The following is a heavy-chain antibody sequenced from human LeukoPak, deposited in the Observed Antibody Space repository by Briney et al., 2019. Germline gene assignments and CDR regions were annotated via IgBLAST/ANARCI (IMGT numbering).Heavy chain of an antibody. CDR2: INPNSGGT. CDR1: GGTFSSYA. V-gene: IGHV1-2*02. CDR3: ARDLAATDY. Sequence: ASVTVSCKASGGTFSSYAISWVRQAPGQGLEWMGWINPNSGGTNYAQKFQGRVTMTRDTSISTAYMELSRLRSDDTAVYYCARDLAATDYWGQGTLVTVSS. D-gene: IGHD6-13*01. J-gene: IGHJ4*02.